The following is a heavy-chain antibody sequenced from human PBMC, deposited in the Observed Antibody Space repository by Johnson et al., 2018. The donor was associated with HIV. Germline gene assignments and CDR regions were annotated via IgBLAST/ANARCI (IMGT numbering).Heavy chain of an antibody. V-gene: IGHV3-52*01. CDR3: ARDPSGADAFDI. D-gene: IGHD1-14*01. J-gene: IGHJ3*02. Sequence: VQLVESGGGVVQPGRSLRLSCAASGFTFSSSWMHWVCQAPEKGLEWVADIKCDGSEKYYVDSVKGRLTISRDNAKNSLYLQMNSLRADDTAVYYCARDPSGADAFDIWGQGTMVTVSS. CDR1: GFTFSSSW. CDR2: IKCDGSEK.